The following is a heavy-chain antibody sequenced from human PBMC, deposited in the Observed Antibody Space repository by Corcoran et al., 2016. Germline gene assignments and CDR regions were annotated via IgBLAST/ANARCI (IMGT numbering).Heavy chain of an antibody. CDR2: INHSGST. CDR1: GGSFSGYY. Sequence: QVQLQQWGAGLLKPSETLSLTCAVYGGSFSGYYWSWIRQPPGKGLEWIGEINHSGSTNYNPSLKSRVTISVDTSKNQFSLKLSSVTAADTAVYYCARVLGDFWSCYYDYWGQGTLVTFSS. CDR3: ARVLGDFWSCYYDY. V-gene: IGHV4-34*01. D-gene: IGHD3-3*01. J-gene: IGHJ4*02.